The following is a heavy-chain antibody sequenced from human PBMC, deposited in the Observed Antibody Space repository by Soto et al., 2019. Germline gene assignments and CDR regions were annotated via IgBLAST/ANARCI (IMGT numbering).Heavy chain of an antibody. Sequence: QVQLVESGGGVVQPGRSLRLSCAASGFTFSNYGMHWVRQAPGKGLEWVAVIWNDGSNKYYGDSVKGRFTISRDNSKNTLGLQMISLRAEDTAVYYCVRGDGYNYGTFDYWGQGTLVTVSS. CDR1: GFTFSNYG. J-gene: IGHJ4*02. D-gene: IGHD5-18*01. V-gene: IGHV3-33*01. CDR2: IWNDGSNK. CDR3: VRGDGYNYGTFDY.